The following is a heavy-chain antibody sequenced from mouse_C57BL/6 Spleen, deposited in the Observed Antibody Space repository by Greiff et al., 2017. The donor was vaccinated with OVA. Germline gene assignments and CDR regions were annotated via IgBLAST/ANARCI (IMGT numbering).Heavy chain of an antibody. D-gene: IGHD2-2*01. CDR2: IYPGSGST. Sequence: QVQLQQPGAELVKPGASVKMSCKASGYTFTSCWITWVKQRPGQGLEWIGDIYPGSGSTNYNEKFKSKATLTVDTSSSTAYMQLSSLTSEDSAVYYCAYGYDGDYYAMDYWGQGTSVTVSS. CDR3: AYGYDGDYYAMDY. V-gene: IGHV1-55*01. CDR1: GYTFTSCW. J-gene: IGHJ4*01.